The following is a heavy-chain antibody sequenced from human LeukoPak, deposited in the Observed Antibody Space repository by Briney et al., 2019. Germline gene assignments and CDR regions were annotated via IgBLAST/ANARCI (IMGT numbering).Heavy chain of an antibody. CDR3: AKDYDPGSSYYFDY. J-gene: IGHJ4*02. Sequence: GGSLRLSCEASGFTFNTYSMNWARQAPGKGLEWVSSIDSSGGYMFYADSVKGRFIISRDNAKDSLYLQMNSLRAEDTAVYYCAKDYDPGSSYYFDYWGQGTLVTVSS. CDR1: GFTFNTYS. CDR2: IDSSGGYM. V-gene: IGHV3-21*04. D-gene: IGHD3-22*01.